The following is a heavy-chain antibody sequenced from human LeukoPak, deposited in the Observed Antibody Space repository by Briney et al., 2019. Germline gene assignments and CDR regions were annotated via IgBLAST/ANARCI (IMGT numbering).Heavy chain of an antibody. D-gene: IGHD2-2*01. CDR3: AKGSGPYCTSASCHFDP. V-gene: IGHV3-23*01. CDR1: GFTFSSYA. CDR2: VSGSGGST. Sequence: RSGGSLRLSCAASGFTFSSYAMSWVRQAPGKGLEWVSGVSGSGGSTYYADSVKGRFTISRDNSKNTLLLQMNSLRAEDTAVYYCAKGSGPYCTSASCHFDPWGQGTLVTVSS. J-gene: IGHJ5*02.